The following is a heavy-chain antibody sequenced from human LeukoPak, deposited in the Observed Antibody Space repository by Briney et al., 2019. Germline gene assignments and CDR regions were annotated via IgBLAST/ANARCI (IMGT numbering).Heavy chain of an antibody. Sequence: ASVKVSCKASGYTFTSYGISWVRQAPAQGLEWMGWISAYNGNTNYAQKLQGRGTMTTDTSTSTAYMELRSLRSDDTAVYYCARDCRGGGGSCYPGGDYYYGMDVWGQGTTVTVSS. J-gene: IGHJ6*02. CDR2: ISAYNGNT. D-gene: IGHD2-15*01. CDR1: GYTFTSYG. CDR3: ARDCRGGGGSCYPGGDYYYGMDV. V-gene: IGHV1-18*01.